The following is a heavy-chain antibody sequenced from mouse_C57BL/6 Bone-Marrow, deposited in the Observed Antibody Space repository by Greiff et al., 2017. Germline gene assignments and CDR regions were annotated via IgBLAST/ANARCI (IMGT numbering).Heavy chain of an antibody. CDR1: GYSFTDYN. D-gene: IGHD2-3*01. J-gene: IGHJ2*01. CDR2: INPNYGTT. V-gene: IGHV1-39*01. CDR3: AREGGWLPDD. Sequence: VHVKQSGPELVKPGASVKISCKASGYSFTDYNLNWVKQSNGKSLEWIGVINPNYGTTSYNQKFKGKAKLTVDQSSSTAYMQLNSLTSEDSAVXYCAREGGWLPDDRGQGTTLTGSS.